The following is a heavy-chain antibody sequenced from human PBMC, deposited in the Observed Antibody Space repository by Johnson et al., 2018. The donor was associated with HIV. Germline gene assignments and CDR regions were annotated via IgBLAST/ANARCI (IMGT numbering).Heavy chain of an antibody. Sequence: QVQLVESGGGVVQPGRSLRLSCAASGFIFSSYAIHWVRQAPGKGLQWVAVIGFDGTNKYYADSLKGRFTISRDNSKNPLYLQMNSLRPEDTAVYYCARAYSYGAFDIWGLGTKVTVSS. CDR2: IGFDGTNK. V-gene: IGHV3-30*04. CDR3: ARAYSYGAFDI. J-gene: IGHJ3*02. D-gene: IGHD5-18*01. CDR1: GFIFSSYA.